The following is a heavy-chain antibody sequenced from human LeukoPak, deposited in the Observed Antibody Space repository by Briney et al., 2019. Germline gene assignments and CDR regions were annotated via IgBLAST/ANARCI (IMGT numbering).Heavy chain of an antibody. V-gene: IGHV4-59*08. J-gene: IGHJ4*02. CDR1: GGSISSYY. CDR3: ARQPQSSSSFYFDY. CDR2: IYYSGST. Sequence: SETLSLTCTVSGGSISSYYWSWIRQPPGKGLEWIGYIYYSGSTYYNPSLKSRVTISVDTSKNQFSLKLSSATAADTAVYYCARQPQSSSSFYFDYWGQGTLVTVSS. D-gene: IGHD6-6*01.